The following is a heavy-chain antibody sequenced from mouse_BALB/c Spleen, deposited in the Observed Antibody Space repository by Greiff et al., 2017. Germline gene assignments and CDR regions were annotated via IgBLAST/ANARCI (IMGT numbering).Heavy chain of an antibody. CDR1: GYSITSDYA. V-gene: IGHV3-2*02. D-gene: IGHD2-14*01. CDR3: ARSRPHYRYDGYFDV. CDR2: ISYSGST. J-gene: IGHJ1*01. Sequence: EVQLQESGPGLVKPSQSLSLTCTVTGYSITSDYAWNWIRQFPGNKLEWMGYISYSGSTSYNPSLKSRISITRDTSKNQFFLQLNSVTTEDTATYYCARSRPHYRYDGYFDVWGAGTTVTVSS.